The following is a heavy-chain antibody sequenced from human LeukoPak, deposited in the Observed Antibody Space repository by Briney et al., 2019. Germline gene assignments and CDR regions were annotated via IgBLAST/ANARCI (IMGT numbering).Heavy chain of an antibody. J-gene: IGHJ4*02. V-gene: IGHV1-24*01. Sequence: ASVKVSCKVSGYTLTELSMHWVRQAPGKGLECMGGFDPEDGETIYAQKFQGRVTMTEDTSTDTAYMELSSLRSEDTAVYYCATVDSSSWYYFDYWGQGTLVTVSS. CDR2: FDPEDGET. CDR1: GYTLTELS. CDR3: ATVDSSSWYYFDY. D-gene: IGHD6-13*01.